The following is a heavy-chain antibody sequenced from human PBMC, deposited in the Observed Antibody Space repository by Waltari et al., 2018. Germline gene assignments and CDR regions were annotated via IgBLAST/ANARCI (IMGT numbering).Heavy chain of an antibody. CDR3: ARPTTRGLNYYYGMDV. CDR2: IIPILGIA. Sequence: QVQLVQSGAEVQNAGSSGKVSCKASGGTFSSHSITWVRQAPGQGLEWMGGIIPILGIANYAQKFQGRVTITADKSTSTAYMELSSLRSEDTAVYYCARPTTRGLNYYYGMDVWGQGTTVTVSS. V-gene: IGHV1-69*10. CDR1: GGTFSSHS. D-gene: IGHD3-10*01. J-gene: IGHJ6*02.